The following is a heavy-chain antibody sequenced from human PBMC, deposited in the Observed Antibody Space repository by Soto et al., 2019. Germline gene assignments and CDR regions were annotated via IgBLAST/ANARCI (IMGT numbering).Heavy chain of an antibody. D-gene: IGHD2-2*01. Sequence: SETLSLTSTVSDGSIRSGPYSWGWIRQPPGKGLEWIGTFYYSGSTYYNPSLESRVTISVDTSKNQFSLKVSSVTAADTAMYYCARLGGYCSGTSCYGYYGMDVWGQGTTVTVSS. V-gene: IGHV4-39*01. J-gene: IGHJ6*02. CDR2: FYYSGST. CDR3: ARLGGYCSGTSCYGYYGMDV. CDR1: DGSIRSGPYS.